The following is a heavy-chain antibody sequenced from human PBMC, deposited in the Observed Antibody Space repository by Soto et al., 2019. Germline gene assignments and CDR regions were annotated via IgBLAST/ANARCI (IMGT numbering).Heavy chain of an antibody. V-gene: IGHV5-51*03. D-gene: IGHD6-13*01. CDR3: ATSRKQQLVGEGYYYYSMDV. CDR1: GYSFTSYW. Sequence: EVQLVQSGAEVKKPGESLQISCKGSGYSFTSYWIGWVRQMPGKGLEWMGIIYPGDSDTRNSPSFQGQVTFSADKSISTAYLQWSSLKASDTAMYYCATSRKQQLVGEGYYYYSMDVWGKGTTVTVSS. CDR2: IYPGDSDT. J-gene: IGHJ6*03.